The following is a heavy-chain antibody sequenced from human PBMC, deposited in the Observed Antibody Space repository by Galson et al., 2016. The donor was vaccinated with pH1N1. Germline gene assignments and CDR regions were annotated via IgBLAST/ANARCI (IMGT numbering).Heavy chain of an antibody. J-gene: IGHJ4*02. CDR3: ARYQNWNLDY. V-gene: IGHV1-18*01. Sequence: SVKVSCKAPGYTFTTFGISWVRQAPGKGLEWLGWISTSKGKTKNAQILLDRVTMTRDTSTSTVFMELTSLRSDATAIYYCARYQNWNLDYWGQGTLVTVSS. CDR2: ISTSKGKT. CDR1: GYTFTTFG. D-gene: IGHD1-1*01.